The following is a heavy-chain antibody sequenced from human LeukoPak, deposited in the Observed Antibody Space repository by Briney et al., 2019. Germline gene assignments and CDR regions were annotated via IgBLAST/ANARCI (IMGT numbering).Heavy chain of an antibody. CDR2: IYHSGCP. Sequence: SETLSLTCAVSGGSISSNNWWGWVRQPPGKGLEWIGEIYHSGCPNYNPSLKSRVTISVDKSRNHFSLNLSSVTAADTAVYYCARSYCSNGVCQLDYWGQGTLVTVSS. D-gene: IGHD2-8*01. V-gene: IGHV4-4*02. CDR1: GGSISSNNW. CDR3: ARSYCSNGVCQLDY. J-gene: IGHJ4*02.